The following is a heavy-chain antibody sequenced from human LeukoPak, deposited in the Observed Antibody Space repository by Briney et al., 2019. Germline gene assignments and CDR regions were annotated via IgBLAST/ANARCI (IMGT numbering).Heavy chain of an antibody. CDR2: INHSGGT. V-gene: IGHV4-34*01. J-gene: IGHJ4*02. CDR1: GGSFSSYY. D-gene: IGHD3-22*01. CDR3: ARGNLYYYDSSGYYFKFDY. Sequence: SETLSLTCTVYGGSFSSYYWSWIRQPPGKGLEWIGEINHSGGTNYNPSLRSRVTISVDTSKNQFSLKLSSVTAADTAVYYCARGNLYYYDSSGYYFKFDYWGQGTLVTVSS.